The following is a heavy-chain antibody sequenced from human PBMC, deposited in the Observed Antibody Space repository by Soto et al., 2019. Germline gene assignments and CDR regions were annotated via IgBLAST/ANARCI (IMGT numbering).Heavy chain of an antibody. Sequence: QVQLQQWGAGLLKPSETLSLTCAVYGGSFSGYYWSWIRQPPGKGLEWIGEINHSGSTNYNPSLKSRVTISVDTSKNQFSLKLSSVTAADTAVYYCARGPPSVLRYFDWSFYGMDVWGQGITVTVSS. CDR3: ARGPPSVLRYFDWSFYGMDV. V-gene: IGHV4-34*01. CDR1: GGSFSGYY. J-gene: IGHJ6*02. CDR2: INHSGST. D-gene: IGHD3-9*01.